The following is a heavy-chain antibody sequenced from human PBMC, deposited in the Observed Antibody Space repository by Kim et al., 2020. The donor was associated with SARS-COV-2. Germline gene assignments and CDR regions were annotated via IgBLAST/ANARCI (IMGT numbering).Heavy chain of an antibody. V-gene: IGHV4-34*01. CDR2: INHSGST. J-gene: IGHJ4*02. D-gene: IGHD5-12*01. CDR1: GGSFSGYY. CDR3: ARGSPLKKGIVATIGCGY. Sequence: SETLSLTCAVYGGSFSGYYWSWIRQPPGKGLEWIGEINHSGSTNYNPSLKSRVTISVDTSKNQFSLKLSSVTAADTAVYYCARGSPLKKGIVATIGCGYWGQGTLVTVSS.